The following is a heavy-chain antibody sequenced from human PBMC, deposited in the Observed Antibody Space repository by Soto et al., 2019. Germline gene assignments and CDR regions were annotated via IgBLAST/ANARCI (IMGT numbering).Heavy chain of an antibody. Sequence: GGSLRLSCAASGFTFSSYSMNWVRQAPGKGLEWVSSISSSSSYIYYADSVKGRFTISRDNAKNSLYLQMNGLRAEDTAVYYCARDQGYSSSWSDAFDIWGQGTMVTVSS. CDR3: ARDQGYSSSWSDAFDI. CDR1: GFTFSSYS. V-gene: IGHV3-21*01. J-gene: IGHJ3*02. CDR2: ISSSSSYI. D-gene: IGHD6-13*01.